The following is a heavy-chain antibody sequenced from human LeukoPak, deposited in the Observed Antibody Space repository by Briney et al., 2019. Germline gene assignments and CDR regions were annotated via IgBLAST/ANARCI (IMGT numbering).Heavy chain of an antibody. CDR3: ARFCGGGRCPDY. D-gene: IGHD2-15*01. J-gene: IGHJ4*02. CDR1: GGSISSHY. CDR2: IHYSGST. V-gene: IGHV4-59*11. Sequence: SETLSLTCTVTGGSISSHYWTWIRQPPGKGLEWIGHIHYSGSTSYNPSLKSRVTISIDTAKNQFSLKLTSVTAADTAVYYCARFCGGGRCPDYWGQGTLVTVSS.